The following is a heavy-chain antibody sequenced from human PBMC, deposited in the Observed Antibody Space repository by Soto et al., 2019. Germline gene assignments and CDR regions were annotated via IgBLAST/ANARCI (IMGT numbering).Heavy chain of an antibody. Sequence: PGGSLRLSCAASGFTFSSYGMHWVRQAPGKGLEWVAVISYDGSNKYYADSVKGRFTISRDNSKNTLYLQMNSLRAEDTAVYYCAKDRYCTNGVCRSLNFDYWGQGTLVTVSS. CDR1: GFTFSSYG. J-gene: IGHJ4*02. D-gene: IGHD2-8*01. CDR3: AKDRYCTNGVCRSLNFDY. V-gene: IGHV3-30*18. CDR2: ISYDGSNK.